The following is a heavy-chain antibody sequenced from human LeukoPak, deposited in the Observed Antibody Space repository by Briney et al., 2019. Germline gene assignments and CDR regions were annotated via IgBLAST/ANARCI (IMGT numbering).Heavy chain of an antibody. J-gene: IGHJ4*02. D-gene: IGHD4-23*01. CDR1: GGSISSSNYY. CDR3: ARLGGYGGQLFDY. CDR2: IYYSGST. V-gene: IGHV4-39*01. Sequence: SETLSLTCTVSGGSISSSNYYWGWLRQPPGKGLEWIGSIYYSGSTYYNPSLKSRVTISVDTSKNQFSLKLSSVTAADTAVYYCARLGGYGGQLFDYWGQGTLVTVSS.